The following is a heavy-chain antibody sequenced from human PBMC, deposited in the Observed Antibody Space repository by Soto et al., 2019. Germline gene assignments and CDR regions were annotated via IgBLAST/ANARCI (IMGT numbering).Heavy chain of an antibody. CDR3: ARDAAAIVTYAFDI. CDR1: GFTFSTYS. V-gene: IGHV3-21*01. D-gene: IGHD2-2*01. CDR2: ISSSSSHI. J-gene: IGHJ3*02. Sequence: GGSLRLSCAASGFTFSTYSMNWVRQAPGKGLEWVSSISSSSSHIYYADSVKGRFTISRDNAKNSLYLQMNSLRAEDTAVYYCARDAAAIVTYAFDIWGQGTMVTVS.